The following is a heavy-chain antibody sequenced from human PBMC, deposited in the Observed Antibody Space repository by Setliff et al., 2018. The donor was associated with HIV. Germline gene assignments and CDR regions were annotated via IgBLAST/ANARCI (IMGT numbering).Heavy chain of an antibody. CDR1: EYSFTSYD. V-gene: IGHV1-8*01. CDR2: LNPNSHNT. D-gene: IGHD3-3*01. CDR3: AGVSSQFSEWRKDYFEY. J-gene: IGHJ4*02. Sequence: ASVKVSCKPSEYSFTSYDINWVRQATGQGLEWMGWLNPNSHNTGYAQKFQGRVAMTWDTSISTAYMVLSNLKSEDTAVYYCAGVSSQFSEWRKDYFEYWGRGSLVTVSS.